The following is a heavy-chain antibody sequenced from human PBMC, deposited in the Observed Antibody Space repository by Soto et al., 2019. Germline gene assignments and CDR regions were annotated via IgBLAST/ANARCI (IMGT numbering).Heavy chain of an antibody. CDR3: AKNPGYYYDSTGYHFDY. V-gene: IGHV3-23*01. CDR1: EFTFSNYA. D-gene: IGHD3-22*01. J-gene: IGHJ4*02. Sequence: TGGSLRLSCAASEFTFSNYAMSWVRQAPGKGLEWVSAISYGGGTTYYADSVKGRFTISRDNSKNTLYLQMNSLRAEDTVVYYCAKNPGYYYDSTGYHFDYWGQGTLVTVS. CDR2: ISYGGGTT.